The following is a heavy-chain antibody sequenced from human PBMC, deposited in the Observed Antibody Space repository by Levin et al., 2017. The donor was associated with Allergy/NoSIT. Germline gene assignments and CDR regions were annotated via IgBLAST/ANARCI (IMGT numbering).Heavy chain of an antibody. D-gene: IGHD3-10*01. CDR2: VDGSGGRT. CDR1: GFTFSRFA. CDR3: AKSDGSGSFAFDI. Sequence: GESLRLSCAASGFTFSRFAMSWVRQAPGKGLEWVSAVDGSGGRTYYAHSVKGRFTISRDNSKNTLFLQMNSLRAEDTAVYYCAKSDGSGSFAFDIWGQGTMITVSS. V-gene: IGHV3-23*01. J-gene: IGHJ3*02.